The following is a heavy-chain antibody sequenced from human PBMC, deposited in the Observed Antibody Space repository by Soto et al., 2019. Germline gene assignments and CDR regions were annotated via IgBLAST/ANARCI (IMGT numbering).Heavy chain of an antibody. CDR2: IYSGGST. CDR3: ARDRTSDIVVGWARMDV. D-gene: IGHD2-15*01. CDR1: GFTVSSNY. J-gene: IGHJ6*02. Sequence: GGSLRLSCAASGFTVSSNYMSWVRQAPGKGLEWVSVIYSGGSTYYADSVKGRFTISRDNSKNTLYLQMNSLRAEDTAVYYCARDRTSDIVVGWARMDVWGQGTTVTVSS. V-gene: IGHV3-53*01.